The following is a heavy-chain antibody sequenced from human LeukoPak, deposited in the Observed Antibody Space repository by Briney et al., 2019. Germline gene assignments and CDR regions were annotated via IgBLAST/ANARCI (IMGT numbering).Heavy chain of an antibody. CDR3: ARDGEVAVAGNDAFDI. CDR1: GFTFSSYA. Sequence: SGGSLRLSCAASGFTFSSYAMHWVRQAPGKGLEYVSAISSNGGSTYYANSVKGRFTISRDNSKNTLYLQTGSLRAEDMAVYYCARDGEVAVAGNDAFDIWGQGTMVTVSS. V-gene: IGHV3-64*01. J-gene: IGHJ3*02. D-gene: IGHD6-19*01. CDR2: ISSNGGST.